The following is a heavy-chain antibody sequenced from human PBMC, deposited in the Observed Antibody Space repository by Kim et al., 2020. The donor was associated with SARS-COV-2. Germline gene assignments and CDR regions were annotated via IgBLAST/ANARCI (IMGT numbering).Heavy chain of an antibody. CDR3: ARRDSGYDWRYPFDN. J-gene: IGHJ4*01. CDR1: GGSVSSSSYY. D-gene: IGHD3-22*01. Sequence: SETLSLTCDVSGGSVSSSSYYWGWIRQPPGKGLEWIGSIYYSGSAHYNPSLNSRVTISLDRAKNHFSLRLHSVTAADTAVYYCARRDSGYDWRYPFDNWG. CDR2: IYYSGSA. V-gene: IGHV4-39*02.